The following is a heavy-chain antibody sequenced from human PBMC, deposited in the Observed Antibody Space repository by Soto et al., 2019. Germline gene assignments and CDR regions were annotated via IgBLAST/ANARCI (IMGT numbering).Heavy chain of an antibody. J-gene: IGHJ6*02. CDR1: GYTFTSYG. Sequence: ASVKVSCKASGYTFTSYGISWVRQAPGQGLEWMGWISAYNGNTNYAQKLQGRVTMTTDTSTSTAYMELRSLRSDDTAVYYCARRGEGMDTIEAHYGMDVWGQGTTVTVSS. CDR2: ISAYNGNT. D-gene: IGHD5-18*01. CDR3: ARRGEGMDTIEAHYGMDV. V-gene: IGHV1-18*04.